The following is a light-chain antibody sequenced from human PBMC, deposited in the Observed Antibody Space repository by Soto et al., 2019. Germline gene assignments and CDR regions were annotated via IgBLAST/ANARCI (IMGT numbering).Light chain of an antibody. CDR2: LNSDGSH. CDR3: QTWGTGIVV. V-gene: IGLV4-69*01. J-gene: IGLJ2*01. Sequence: QLVLTQSPSASASLGASVKLTCTLSSGHSSYAIAWHQQQPEKGPPYLMKLNSDGSHSKGDAIPDRFSDSSSGAERYLTISSLQSEDEADYYCQTWGTGIVVFGGGTKLTVL. CDR1: SGHSSYA.